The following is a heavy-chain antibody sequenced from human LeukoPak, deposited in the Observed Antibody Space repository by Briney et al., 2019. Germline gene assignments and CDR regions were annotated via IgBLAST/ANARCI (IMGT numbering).Heavy chain of an antibody. Sequence: SETLSLTCSVSGGSISSSHYYWGWIRQPPGKGLQWIGSVYYSGSTYYSPSPKSRVTISVDTSKNQFSLKLSSVTAADTAVYYCAILPATDTYYYDRSGYYRPGVHWGQGTLVSVSS. J-gene: IGHJ4*02. CDR2: VYYSGST. D-gene: IGHD3-22*01. CDR3: AILPATDTYYYDRSGYYRPGVH. CDR1: GGSISSSHYY. V-gene: IGHV4-39*07.